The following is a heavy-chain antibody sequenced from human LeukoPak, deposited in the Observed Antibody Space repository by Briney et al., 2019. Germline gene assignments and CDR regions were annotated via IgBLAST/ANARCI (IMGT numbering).Heavy chain of an antibody. V-gene: IGHV1-18*01. CDR2: ISAYNGNT. Sequence: ASVKVSCKASGYTFTRYGISRVRQAPGQGLEWMGWISAYNGNTNYAQKLQGRDTMTTDTSTSTAYMELRSLRSDDTAVYYCARDYRRILDMDVWGQGTTVTVSS. CDR1: GYTFTRYG. D-gene: IGHD3-16*02. CDR3: ARDYRRILDMDV. J-gene: IGHJ6*02.